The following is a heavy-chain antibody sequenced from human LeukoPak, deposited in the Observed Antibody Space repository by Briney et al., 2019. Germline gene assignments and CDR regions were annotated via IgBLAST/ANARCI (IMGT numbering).Heavy chain of an antibody. V-gene: IGHV4-34*01. Sequence: SETLSLTCAVYGGSFSGYYWSWIRQPPGKGLEWIGEINHSGSTNYNPSLKSRVTISVDTSKNQFSLKLSSVTAADTAVYYCARGGRQFYYYYYGMDVWGQGTTVTVFS. CDR1: GGSFSGYY. J-gene: IGHJ6*02. CDR2: INHSGST. CDR3: ARGGRQFYYYYYGMDV.